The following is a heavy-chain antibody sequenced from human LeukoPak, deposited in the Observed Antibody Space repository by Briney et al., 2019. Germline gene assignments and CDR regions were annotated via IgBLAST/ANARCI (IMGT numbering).Heavy chain of an antibody. CDR1: GYTFTSYD. CDR3: ARGGADSGSYSYYFDY. J-gene: IGHJ4*02. D-gene: IGHD3-10*01. Sequence: GASVKVSCKASGYTFTSYDINWVRQATGQGLEWMGWMNPNSGNTGYAQKSQGRVTITRNTSISTAYMELSSLRSEDTAVYYCARGGADSGSYSYYFDYWGQGTLVTVSS. V-gene: IGHV1-8*03. CDR2: MNPNSGNT.